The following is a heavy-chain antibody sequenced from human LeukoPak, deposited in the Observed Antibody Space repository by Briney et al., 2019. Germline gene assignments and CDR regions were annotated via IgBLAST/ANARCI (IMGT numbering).Heavy chain of an antibody. V-gene: IGHV3-23*01. D-gene: IGHD2/OR15-2a*01. J-gene: IGHJ4*02. CDR1: GFTFSGYA. Sequence: GGSLRLSCAASGFTFSGYAMSWVRQAPGKGLEWVSAISGSGGSTYYADSVKGRFTISRDNSKNTLYLQMNSLRAEDTAVYYCAKVLGPFYYFDYWGQGTLVTVSS. CDR3: AKVLGPFYYFDY. CDR2: ISGSGGST.